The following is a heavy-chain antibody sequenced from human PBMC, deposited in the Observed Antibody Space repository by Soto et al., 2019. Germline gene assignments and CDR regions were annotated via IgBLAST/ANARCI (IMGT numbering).Heavy chain of an antibody. D-gene: IGHD3-22*01. J-gene: IGHJ4*02. CDR2: IYYSGST. Sequence: LCGGSISSGDYYWSWIRPPPGKGLEWIGYIYYSGSTYYNPSLKSRVTISVDTSKNQFSLKLSSVTAADTAVYYCARDSSGFDYWGQGTLVTVSS. CDR1: GGSISSGDYY. CDR3: ARDSSGFDY. V-gene: IGHV4-30-4*01.